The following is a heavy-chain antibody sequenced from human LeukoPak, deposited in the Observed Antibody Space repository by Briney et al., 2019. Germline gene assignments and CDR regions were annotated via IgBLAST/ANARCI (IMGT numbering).Heavy chain of an antibody. V-gene: IGHV3-74*01. CDR1: GFTLSSYW. CDR3: ASGHYYDSRGYYDYYYVMDV. J-gene: IGHJ6*02. CDR2: INSDGTNT. D-gene: IGHD3-22*01. Sequence: GGSLRLSCAASGFTLSSYWMYWVRHASGKGLVWVSHINSDGTNTNYADSVKGRFTISRDNAKNTLYLQMNSLRADDTAVYYCASGHYYDSRGYYDYYYVMDVWGQGTTVTVSS.